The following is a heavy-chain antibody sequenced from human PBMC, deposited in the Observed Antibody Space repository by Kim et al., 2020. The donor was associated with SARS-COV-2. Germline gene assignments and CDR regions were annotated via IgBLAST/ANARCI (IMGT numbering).Heavy chain of an antibody. Sequence: SETLSLTCAVYGGSFSGYYWNWIRQPPGTGLEWIGDINLNVITNYNQYLKSRVALSVDTAKKQFSLEVRSVTAADTAVDYCARGGRSDWHRARGGLDYWG. CDR2: INLNVIT. D-gene: IGHD1-26*01. CDR1: GGSFSGYY. CDR3: ARGGRSDWHRARGGLDY. V-gene: IGHV4-34*01. J-gene: IGHJ4*01.